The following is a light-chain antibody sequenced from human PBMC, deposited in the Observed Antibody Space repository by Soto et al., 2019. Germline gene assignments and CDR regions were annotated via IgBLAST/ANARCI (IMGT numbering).Light chain of an antibody. CDR2: DVS. V-gene: IGLV2-14*01. CDR3: ISFTSSTSDV. J-gene: IGLJ1*01. CDR1: SSDVGGY. Sequence: QSALTQPASVSGSPGQSITISCTGTSSDVGGYVSWYQQLPGKAPKLMIFDVSNRPSGVSNRFSGSKSGNTASLTISGLQAEDEADYYCISFTSSTSDVFGTGTKLTVL.